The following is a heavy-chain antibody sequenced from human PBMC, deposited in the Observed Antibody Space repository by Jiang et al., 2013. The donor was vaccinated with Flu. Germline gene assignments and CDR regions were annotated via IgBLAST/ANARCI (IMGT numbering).Heavy chain of an antibody. J-gene: IGHJ4*02. CDR1: GFTFSDYW. Sequence: QLLESGGGLVQPGGSLRLSCAVSGFTFSDYWMHWVRQGPGKGLVWVSRITSDGTNTNYADSVKGRFTVSRDNAKNILYLQMNSLRAEDTAVYYCARDSAFRSGYAEYNFDYWGPGNSGHRLL. CDR2: ITSDGTNT. CDR3: ARDSAFRSGYAEYNFDY. V-gene: IGHV3-74*01. D-gene: IGHD3-3*01.